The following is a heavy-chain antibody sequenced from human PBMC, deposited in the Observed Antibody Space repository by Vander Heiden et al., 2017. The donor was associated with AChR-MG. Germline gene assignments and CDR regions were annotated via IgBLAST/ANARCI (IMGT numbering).Heavy chain of an antibody. CDR1: GFTFRPYA. CDR3: AKGKAGDGSSSYYFDD. Sequence: EVQMLASGGGLVQPGGSLTLSGAASGFTFRPYALSGVRQAPRKGLEWVCTITGTDVSTYYADPVKGRFTISRANSKNTVYLQLDSLRADDTAIYYCAKGKAGDGSSSYYFDDWGQGTLVTVSS. V-gene: IGHV3-23*01. D-gene: IGHD3-10*01. CDR2: ITGTDVST. J-gene: IGHJ4*02.